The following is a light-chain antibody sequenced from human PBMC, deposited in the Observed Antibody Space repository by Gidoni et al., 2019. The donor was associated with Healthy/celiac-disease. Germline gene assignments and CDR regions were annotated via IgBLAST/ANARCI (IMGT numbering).Light chain of an antibody. CDR2: GAS. Sequence: MVLTQSPGTLSLSPGERATLSCRASQSVSSSYLAWYQQKPGQAPRLLIYGASSRATGIPDRFSGSGSGTDFTLTISRLEPEDFAVYYCQQYGSSPSTFGGGTKVEIK. CDR3: QQYGSSPST. V-gene: IGKV3-20*01. J-gene: IGKJ4*01. CDR1: QSVSSSY.